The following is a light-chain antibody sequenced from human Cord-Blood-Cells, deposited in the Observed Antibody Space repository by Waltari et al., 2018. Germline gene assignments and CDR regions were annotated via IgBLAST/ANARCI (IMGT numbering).Light chain of an antibody. Sequence: QSARTQLASVYGHPGLSIPISCTGIRPAVGGSSYVFWYQQHPGKAPKLMIYDVSNRPSWVSNRFSGSKSVNTASLTISWLQAEDEADYYCSSYTSSSTWVFGGGTKLTVL. V-gene: IGLV2-14*01. CDR3: SSYTSSSTWV. J-gene: IGLJ3*02. CDR2: DVS. CDR1: RPAVGGSSY.